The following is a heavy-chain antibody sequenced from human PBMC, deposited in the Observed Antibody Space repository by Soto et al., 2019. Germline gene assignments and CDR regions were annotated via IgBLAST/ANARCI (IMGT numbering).Heavy chain of an antibody. J-gene: IGHJ4*02. V-gene: IGHV1-69*01. CDR2: MISIFGTA. CDR3: ASSRGVWSRQYRAIDY. Sequence: QVQLVQSGAEVKKPGSSVKVSCKASGGTFSSYAISWVRQAPGQGLEWMGGMISIFGTANYAKKFQGRVTITVDESTSAACMELSSLRSEGKAVYYCASSRGVWSRQYRAIDYWGQGTLVTVSS. D-gene: IGHD3-3*01. CDR1: GGTFSSYA.